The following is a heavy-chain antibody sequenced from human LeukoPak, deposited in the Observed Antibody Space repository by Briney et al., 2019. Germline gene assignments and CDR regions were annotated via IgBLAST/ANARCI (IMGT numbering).Heavy chain of an antibody. CDR1: GFTVSSNY. V-gene: IGHV3-23*01. J-gene: IGHJ6*02. CDR2: ISGSGGTT. D-gene: IGHD1-14*01. Sequence: GGSLRLSCAASGFTVSSNYMSWVRQAPGKGLEWVSVISGSGGTTYYADSVKGRFTISRDSSKNTLYLQMNSLRAEDTAVYYCAKVSGGGLYYDGMDVWGQGTTVTVSS. CDR3: AKVSGGGLYYDGMDV.